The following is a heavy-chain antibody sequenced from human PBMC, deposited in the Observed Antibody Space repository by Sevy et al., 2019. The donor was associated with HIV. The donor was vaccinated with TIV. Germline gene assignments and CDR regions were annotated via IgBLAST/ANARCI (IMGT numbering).Heavy chain of an antibody. CDR1: GGSISSNSYY. V-gene: IGHV4-39*01. D-gene: IGHD4-17*01. Sequence: SETLSLTCTVSGGSISSNSYYWVWIRQPQGKGLEWIGSIYYSGTTYYNPSLKSRVTISIDTSKTQFSLKLSSVTAADTAIFYCARLNYGDYSNYFDPWGQRSLVTVSS. CDR3: ARLNYGDYSNYFDP. CDR2: IYYSGTT. J-gene: IGHJ5*02.